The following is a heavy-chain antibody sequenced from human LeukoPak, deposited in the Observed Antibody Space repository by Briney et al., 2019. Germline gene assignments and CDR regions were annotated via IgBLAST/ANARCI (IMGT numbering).Heavy chain of an antibody. CDR1: GGTFSSYT. Sequence: SVKVSCKASGGTFSSYTISWVRQAPGQGLEWMGRIIPILGIANYAQKLQGRVTITADKSTSTAYMELSSLRSEDTAVYYCAREYGSGSYYYYYGMDVWGQGTTVTVSS. V-gene: IGHV1-69*04. D-gene: IGHD3-10*01. J-gene: IGHJ6*02. CDR3: AREYGSGSYYYYYGMDV. CDR2: IIPILGIA.